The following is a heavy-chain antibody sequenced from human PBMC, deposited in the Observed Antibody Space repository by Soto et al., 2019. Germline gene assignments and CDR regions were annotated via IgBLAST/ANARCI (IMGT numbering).Heavy chain of an antibody. CDR3: ARHSQARFGETETYYYYMDV. V-gene: IGHV4-39*01. CDR1: GGSISSSSYY. CDR2: IYYSGST. D-gene: IGHD3-10*01. J-gene: IGHJ6*03. Sequence: PSETLSLTCTVSGGSISSSSYYWGWIRQPPGKGLEWIGSIYYSGSTYYNPSLKSRVTISVDTSKNQFSLKLSSVTAADTAVYYCARHSQARFGETETYYYYMDVWGKGTTVTVSS.